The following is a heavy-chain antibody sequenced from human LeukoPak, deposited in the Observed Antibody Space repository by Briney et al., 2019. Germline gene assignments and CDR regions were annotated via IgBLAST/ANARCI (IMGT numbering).Heavy chain of an antibody. CDR1: GFTFSSYA. CDR3: AKPRAMTTGVGRYFDL. D-gene: IGHD1-1*01. CDR2: ISGSGGSI. V-gene: IGHV3-23*01. J-gene: IGHJ2*01. Sequence: GGSLRLSCAASGFTFSSYAMSWVRQAPGKGLEWVSAISGSGGSIYYADSVKGRFTISRDNSKNTLYLQMNSLRAEDTATYYCAKPRAMTTGVGRYFDLWGRGTLVTVSS.